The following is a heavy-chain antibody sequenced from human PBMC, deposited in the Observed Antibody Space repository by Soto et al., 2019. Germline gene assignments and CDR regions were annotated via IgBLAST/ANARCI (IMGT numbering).Heavy chain of an antibody. CDR3: VRELLSGGGTDY. CDR2: ISYDGSNK. CDR1: GFTFSSYA. Sequence: QVQLVESGGGVVQPGRSLRLSCAASGFTFSSYAMHWVRQAPGKGLEWVAVISYDGSNKYYADSVKGRFTISRDNSKNTLDLQMNSLRAEDPAVYYCVRELLSGGGTDYWGQGTLVTVSS. J-gene: IGHJ4*02. V-gene: IGHV3-30-3*01. D-gene: IGHD1-26*01.